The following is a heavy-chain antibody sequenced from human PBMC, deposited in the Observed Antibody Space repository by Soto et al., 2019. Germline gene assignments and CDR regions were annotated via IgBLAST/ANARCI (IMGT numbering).Heavy chain of an antibody. CDR1: GFTFSSYG. CDR3: ARAGRPNFGTYCTGGSCYYFEY. V-gene: IGHV3-33*01. J-gene: IGHJ4*02. CDR2: IWYDGSNK. Sequence: SGGSLRLSCAASGFTFSSYGMHWVRQAPGKGLEWVAVIWYDGSNKYYADSVKGRFTISRDNSKNTLYLQMNSLRAEDTAVYYCARAGRPNFGTYCTGGSCYYFEYWGQGTLVTVS. D-gene: IGHD2-15*01.